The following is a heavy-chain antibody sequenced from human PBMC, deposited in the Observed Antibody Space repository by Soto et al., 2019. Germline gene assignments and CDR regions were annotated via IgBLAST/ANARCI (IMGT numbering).Heavy chain of an antibody. D-gene: IGHD5-12*01. CDR3: ARRLGFRRDGYNTYYYYGMDV. Sequence: QVQLVQSGAEVKKPGASVKVSCKASGYTFTSYDINWVRQATGQGLEWMGWMNPNSGNTGYAQKFQGRVTMTRNTSISTAYMELSSLRSEDTAVYYCARRLGFRRDGYNTYYYYGMDVWGQGTTVTVSS. V-gene: IGHV1-8*01. J-gene: IGHJ6*02. CDR2: MNPNSGNT. CDR1: GYTFTSYD.